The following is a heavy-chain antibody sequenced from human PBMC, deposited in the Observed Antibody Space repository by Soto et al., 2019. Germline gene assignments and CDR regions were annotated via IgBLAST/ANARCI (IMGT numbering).Heavy chain of an antibody. CDR2: INPNSGGT. J-gene: IGHJ6*03. CDR1: GYTFTGYY. Sequence: GASVKVSCKASGYTFTGYYMHWVRQAPGQGLEWMGWINPNSGGTNYAQKFQGWVTMTRDTSISTAYMELSRLRSDDTAVYYCARRAAARLGYYYYYYMDVWGKGTKVTVSS. V-gene: IGHV1-2*04. CDR3: ARRAAARLGYYYYYYMDV. D-gene: IGHD6-13*01.